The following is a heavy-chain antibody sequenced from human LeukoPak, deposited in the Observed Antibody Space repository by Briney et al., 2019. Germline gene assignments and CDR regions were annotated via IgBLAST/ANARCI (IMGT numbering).Heavy chain of an antibody. J-gene: IGHJ3*02. D-gene: IGHD1-26*01. Sequence: PGGSLRLSCASSGFTFSSYWMSWVRQAPGKGLKWVANIKQDGSEKYYVDSVKGRFTISRDNAKNSLYLQMNSLRAEDTAVYYCAREQWELPRAFDIWGQGTMVTVSS. CDR2: IKQDGSEK. V-gene: IGHV3-7*01. CDR1: GFTFSSYW. CDR3: AREQWELPRAFDI.